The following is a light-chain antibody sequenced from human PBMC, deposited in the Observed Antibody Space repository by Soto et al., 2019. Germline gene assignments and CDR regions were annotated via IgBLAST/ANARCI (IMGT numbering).Light chain of an antibody. CDR1: QTVGKY. CDR3: QQRLHWPIT. Sequence: DIVLKQSPATLSLSPGDRVTLSCRASQTVGKYLSWYQHSPGQGPRLLVYDASNRATGVPARFSGSGSETDFTLTISSLEPEDFAVYYCQQRLHWPITFGQGTRLDIK. CDR2: DAS. V-gene: IGKV3-11*01. J-gene: IGKJ5*01.